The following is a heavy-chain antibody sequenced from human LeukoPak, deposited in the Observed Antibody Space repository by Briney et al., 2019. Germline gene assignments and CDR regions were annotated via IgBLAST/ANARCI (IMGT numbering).Heavy chain of an antibody. Sequence: ASVKVSCKASGYTFTSYDINWVRQATGQGLEWMGWMNPNSGNTGYAQKFQGRVTMTRNTSISTAYMELSSLRSEDTAVYYCARGRQQLNVWYRHYYYYMDVWGKGTTVTVSS. CDR2: MNPNSGNT. V-gene: IGHV1-8*01. CDR3: ARGRQQLNVWYRHYYYYMDV. J-gene: IGHJ6*03. CDR1: GYTFTSYD. D-gene: IGHD6-13*01.